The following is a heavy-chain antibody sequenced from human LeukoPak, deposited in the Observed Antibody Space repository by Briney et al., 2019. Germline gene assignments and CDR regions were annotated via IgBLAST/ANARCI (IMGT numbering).Heavy chain of an antibody. Sequence: PSETLSLTCTSSACTISSYYWSWIRQPPGKGLEWIGYIYYSGSTNYNPSLKSRVTISVDTSKNQFSLKLSSVTAADTAVYYCACRGAYCSSTSCPQYFQHWGQGTLVTVSS. D-gene: IGHD2-2*01. V-gene: IGHV4-59*01. CDR1: ACTISSYY. CDR2: IYYSGST. CDR3: ACRGAYCSSTSCPQYFQH. J-gene: IGHJ1*01.